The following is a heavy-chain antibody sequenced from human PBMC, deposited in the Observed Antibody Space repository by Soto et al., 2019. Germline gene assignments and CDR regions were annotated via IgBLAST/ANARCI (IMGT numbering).Heavy chain of an antibody. CDR3: AHPKFHSGSYYWYYFDY. Sequence: QITLKESGPTLVKPTQTLTLTCTFSGFSLSTSGVGVGWIRQPPGKALEWLALIYWDDDKRYSPSLKSRLTITKDTSKNQVVLTMTNMDPVDTATYYCAHPKFHSGSYYWYYFDYWGQGTLVTVSS. CDR1: GFSLSTSGVG. D-gene: IGHD1-26*01. CDR2: IYWDDDK. V-gene: IGHV2-5*02. J-gene: IGHJ4*02.